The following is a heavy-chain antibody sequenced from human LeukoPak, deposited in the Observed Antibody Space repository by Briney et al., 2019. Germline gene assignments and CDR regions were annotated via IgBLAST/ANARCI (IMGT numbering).Heavy chain of an antibody. V-gene: IGHV3-66*02. CDR2: MYRDGTT. CDR3: ARARIGVAGFFDY. CDR1: GFTVSSDY. D-gene: IGHD2-2*01. J-gene: IGHJ4*02. Sequence: PGGSLRLSCAAPGFTVSSDYMSWVRQAPGKGLEWVSVMYRDGTTYYADSVKGRFTISRDNSKNTVYLQMNSLRAEDTAVYYCARARIGVAGFFDYWGQGTLVTVSS.